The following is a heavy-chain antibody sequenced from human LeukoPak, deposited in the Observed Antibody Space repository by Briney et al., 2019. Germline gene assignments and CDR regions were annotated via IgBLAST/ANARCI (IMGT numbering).Heavy chain of an antibody. D-gene: IGHD2/OR15-2a*01. CDR3: AREGPRGNSQFDY. CDR1: GFTFSSYG. Sequence: GGSLRLSCAASGFTFSSYGMHWVRQAPGKGLEWVAVISYDGSNKYYADSVKGRLTISRDNSKDTLFLQMNSLRVEDTAVYYCAREGPRGNSQFDYWGQGTLVTVSS. V-gene: IGHV3-30*03. CDR2: ISYDGSNK. J-gene: IGHJ4*02.